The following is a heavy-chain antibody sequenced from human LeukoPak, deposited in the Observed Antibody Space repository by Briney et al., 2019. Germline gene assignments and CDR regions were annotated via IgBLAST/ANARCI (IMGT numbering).Heavy chain of an antibody. J-gene: IGHJ4*02. CDR1: GFTFSSYN. V-gene: IGHV3-21*01. CDR2: ISTRTTYI. Sequence: GGSLRLSCAASGFTFSSYNMNWVRQAPGKGLEWVSSISTRTTYIYYADSVKGRFTISRDNTKSSLYLQMNSLRAEDTAVYYCVLNWRLYWGQGTLVTVSS. D-gene: IGHD6-25*01. CDR3: VLNWRLY.